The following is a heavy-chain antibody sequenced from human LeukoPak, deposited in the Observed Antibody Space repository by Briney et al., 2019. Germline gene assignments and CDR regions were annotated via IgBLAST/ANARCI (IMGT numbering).Heavy chain of an antibody. Sequence: SETLSLTCAVSGYSISSGYYWGWIRQPLGKGLEWIGSIYHSGSTYYNPSLKSRVTISVDTSKNQFSLKLSSVTAADTAVYYCARLVIVVPFDYWGQGTLVTVSS. CDR3: ARLVIVVPFDY. J-gene: IGHJ4*02. V-gene: IGHV4-38-2*01. CDR1: GYSISSGYY. D-gene: IGHD2-2*01. CDR2: IYHSGST.